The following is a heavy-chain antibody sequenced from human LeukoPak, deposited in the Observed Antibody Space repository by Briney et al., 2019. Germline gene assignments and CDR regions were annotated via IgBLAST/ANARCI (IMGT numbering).Heavy chain of an antibody. D-gene: IGHD3-22*01. J-gene: IGHJ5*02. CDR2: IYYHENT. Sequence: SETLSLTCTVSGGSISSSSDYWGWIRQAPGKGLEWIGSIYYHENTYYNSSLKSRVTISVDTSKNQFSLKLSSVTAADTAVYYCARQRRRLYYYDSSGYWFDPWGQGTLVTVSS. CDR3: ARQRRRLYYYDSSGYWFDP. CDR1: GGSISSSSDY. V-gene: IGHV4-39*01.